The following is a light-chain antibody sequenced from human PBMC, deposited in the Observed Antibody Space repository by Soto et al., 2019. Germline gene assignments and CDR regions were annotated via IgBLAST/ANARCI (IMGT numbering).Light chain of an antibody. CDR2: RNN. J-gene: IGLJ1*01. CDR1: SSNIGSNY. V-gene: IGLV1-47*01. CDR3: AAWDDSLSGRYV. Sequence: QPVRTQPPSGSGTPGQSGSIFCSGSSSNIGSNYVYWYQQLPGTAPKLLIYRNNQRPSGVPDRFSGSKSGTSASLAISGLRSEDEADYYCAAWDDSLSGRYVFGTGTKFTV.